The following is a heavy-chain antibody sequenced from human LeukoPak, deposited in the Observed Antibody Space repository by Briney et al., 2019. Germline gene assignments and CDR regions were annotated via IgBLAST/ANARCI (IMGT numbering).Heavy chain of an antibody. CDR3: ASQMTTVTEADY. D-gene: IGHD4-17*01. J-gene: IGHJ4*02. Sequence: SETLSLTCTVSGGSISSSSYYWGWIRQPPGKGLEWIGSIYYSGSTNYNPSLKSRVTISVDTSKNQFSLKLSSVTAADTAVYYCASQMTTVTEADYWGQGTLVTVSS. CDR2: IYYSGST. CDR1: GGSISSSSYY. V-gene: IGHV4-39*07.